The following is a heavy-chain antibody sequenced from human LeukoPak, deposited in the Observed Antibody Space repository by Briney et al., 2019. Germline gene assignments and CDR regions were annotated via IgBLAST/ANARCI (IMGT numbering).Heavy chain of an antibody. CDR2: IYNSGNT. J-gene: IGHJ4*02. CDR1: GGSISSYY. CDR3: ARHLRPFDY. Sequence: SETLSLTCTVSGGSISSYYWSWIRHPPGKGLEWIGSIYNSGNTFYNPSLRSRVTISVDASDNQFSLRLTSVTAADTAVYYCARHLRPFDYWGQGTLVTVSS. V-gene: IGHV4-59*08.